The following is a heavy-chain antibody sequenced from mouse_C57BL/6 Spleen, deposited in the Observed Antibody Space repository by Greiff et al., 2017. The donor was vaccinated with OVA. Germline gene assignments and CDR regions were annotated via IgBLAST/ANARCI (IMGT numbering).Heavy chain of an antibody. CDR1: GFSLTSYG. CDR3: AKRGIDYDGYFDV. CDR2: IWRGGST. V-gene: IGHV2-5*01. Sequence: QVQLKESGPGLVQPSQSLSITCTVSGFSLTSYGVHWVRQSPGKGLEWLGVIWRGGSTDYNAAFMSRLSITKDNSKSQVFFKMNSLQADDTAIYYCAKRGIDYDGYFDVWGTGTTVTVSS. J-gene: IGHJ1*03. D-gene: IGHD2-4*01.